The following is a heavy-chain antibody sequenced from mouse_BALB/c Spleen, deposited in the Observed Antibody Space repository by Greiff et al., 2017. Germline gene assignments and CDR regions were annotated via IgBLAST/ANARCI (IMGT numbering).Heavy chain of an antibody. CDR1: GFTFSSYA. CDR2: ISSGGSYT. CDR3: ARHVDRYDGFAY. J-gene: IGHJ3*01. D-gene: IGHD2-14*01. V-gene: IGHV5-9-3*01. Sequence: EVQVVESGGGLVKPGGSLKLSCAASGFTFSSYAMSWVRQTPEKRLEWVATISSGGSYTYYPDSVKGRFTISRDNAKNTLYLQMSSLRSEDTAMYYCARHVDRYDGFAYWGQGTLVTVSA.